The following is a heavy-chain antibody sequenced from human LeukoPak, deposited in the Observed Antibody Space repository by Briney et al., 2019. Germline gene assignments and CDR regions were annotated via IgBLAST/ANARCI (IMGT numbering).Heavy chain of an antibody. CDR3: ARGSARPHAGGAFDI. D-gene: IGHD6-6*01. Sequence: SETLSLTCTVSGGSISSYYWSWIRQPAGKGLEWIGSIYYSGSTYYNPSLKSRVTISVDTSKNQFSLKLSSVTAADTAVYCCARGSARPHAGGAFDIWGQGTMVTVSS. CDR1: GGSISSYY. J-gene: IGHJ3*02. CDR2: IYYSGST. V-gene: IGHV4-59*05.